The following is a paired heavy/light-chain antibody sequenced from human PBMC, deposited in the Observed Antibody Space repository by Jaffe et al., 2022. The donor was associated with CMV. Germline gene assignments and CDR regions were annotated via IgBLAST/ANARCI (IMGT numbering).Light chain of an antibody. CDR1: QSVLYSSNNKNY. V-gene: IGKV4-1*01. J-gene: IGKJ1*01. CDR3: QQYYSTPT. CDR2: WAS. Sequence: DIVMTQSPDSLAVSLGERATINCKSSQSVLYSSNNKNYLAWYQQKPGQPPKLLIYWASTRESGVPDRFSGSGSGTDFTLTISSLQAEDVAVYYCQQYYSTPTFGQGTKVEIK.
Heavy chain of an antibody. V-gene: IGHV3-21*01. D-gene: IGHD3-22*01. CDR2: ISSSSSYI. Sequence: EVQLVESGGGLVKPGGSLRLSCAASGFTFSSYSMNWVRQAPGKGLEWVSSISSSSSYIYYADSVKGRFTISRDNAKNSLYLQMNSLRAEDTAVYYCARAVLRYYYDSSGYRRVPYYFDYWGQGTLVTVSS. J-gene: IGHJ4*02. CDR1: GFTFSSYS. CDR3: ARAVLRYYYDSSGYRRVPYYFDY.